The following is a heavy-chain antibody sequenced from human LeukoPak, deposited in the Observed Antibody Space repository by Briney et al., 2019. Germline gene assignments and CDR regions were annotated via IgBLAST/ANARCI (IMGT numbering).Heavy chain of an antibody. D-gene: IGHD3-3*01. CDR1: GGPISSYY. CDR3: ARDPIFGVVISGYYYYGMDV. V-gene: IGHV4-4*07. Sequence: PSETLSLTCTVSGGPISSYYWSWIRQPAGKGLEWIGRIYTSGSTNYNPSLKSRVTMSVDTSKNQFSLKLSSVTAADTAVYYCARDPIFGVVISGYYYYGMDVWGQGTTVTVSS. J-gene: IGHJ6*02. CDR2: IYTSGST.